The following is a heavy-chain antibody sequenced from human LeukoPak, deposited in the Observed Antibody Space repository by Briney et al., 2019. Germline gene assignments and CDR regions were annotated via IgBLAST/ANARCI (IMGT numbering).Heavy chain of an antibody. Sequence: ASVKVSCKASGYTFTSYGISWVRQAPGQGLEWMGWISPYNFNTNYAQNLQGRVTMTTDTSTSTAYMELRSLRSDDTAVYYCARVAPNHVVAGAINWFDPWGQGTRVTVSS. J-gene: IGHJ5*02. V-gene: IGHV1-18*01. CDR3: ARVAPNHVVAGAINWFDP. CDR2: ISPYNFNT. D-gene: IGHD2-15*01. CDR1: GYTFTSYG.